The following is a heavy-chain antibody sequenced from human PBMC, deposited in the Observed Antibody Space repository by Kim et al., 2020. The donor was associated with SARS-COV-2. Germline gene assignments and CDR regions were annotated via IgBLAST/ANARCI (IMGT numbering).Heavy chain of an antibody. V-gene: IGHV3-30*07. CDR3: ARDREVPATAIPDFDY. D-gene: IGHD2-2*02. Sequence: SVKARFTISRDNSKNTLYLQMNSLRAEDTAVYYCARDREVPATAIPDFDYWGQGTLVTVSS. J-gene: IGHJ4*02.